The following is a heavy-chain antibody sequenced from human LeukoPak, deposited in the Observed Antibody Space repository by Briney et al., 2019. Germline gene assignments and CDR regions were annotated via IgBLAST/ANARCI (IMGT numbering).Heavy chain of an antibody. J-gene: IGHJ4*02. Sequence: PGRSLRLSCAASGFTFSSYAIRWVRQAPGKGLEWVAIITYDGSSKYYADSVKGRFTISRDNSKNTLYLQMNSLRAEDTAVYYCVVTDYGDYWGRGTLVTVSA. D-gene: IGHD4-17*01. CDR3: VVTDYGDY. V-gene: IGHV3-30*04. CDR2: ITYDGSSK. CDR1: GFTFSSYA.